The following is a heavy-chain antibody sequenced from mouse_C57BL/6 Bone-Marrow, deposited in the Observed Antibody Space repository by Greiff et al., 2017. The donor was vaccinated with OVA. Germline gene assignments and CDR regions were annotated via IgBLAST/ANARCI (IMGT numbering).Heavy chain of an antibody. J-gene: IGHJ4*01. Sequence: QVHVKQSGPGLVQPSQSLSITCTVSGFSLTSYGVHWVRQSPGKGLEWLGVIWSGGSTDYNAAFISRLSISKDNSKSQVFFKMNSLQADDTAIYYCARKGLLRFLYYAMDYWGQGTSVTVSS. CDR3: ARKGLLRFLYYAMDY. D-gene: IGHD1-1*01. V-gene: IGHV2-2*01. CDR2: IWSGGST. CDR1: GFSLTSYG.